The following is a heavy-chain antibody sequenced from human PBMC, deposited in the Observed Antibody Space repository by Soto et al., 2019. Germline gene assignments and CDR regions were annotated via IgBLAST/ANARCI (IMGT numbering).Heavy chain of an antibody. CDR1: GYTFTSYG. D-gene: IGHD6-13*01. Sequence: GASVKVSCKASGYTFTSYGISWVRQAPGQGLEWMGWISAYNGNTNYAQKLQGRVAMTTDTSTSTAYMELRSLRSDDTAVYYCASVAAAGTGSGYYYMDVWGKGTTVTVSS. CDR2: ISAYNGNT. V-gene: IGHV1-18*01. J-gene: IGHJ6*03. CDR3: ASVAAAGTGSGYYYMDV.